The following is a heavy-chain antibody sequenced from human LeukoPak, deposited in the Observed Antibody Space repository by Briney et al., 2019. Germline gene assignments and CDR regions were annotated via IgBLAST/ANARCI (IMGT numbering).Heavy chain of an antibody. V-gene: IGHV3-64*01. J-gene: IGHJ1*01. CDR2: ISSNGGST. Sequence: PGRSLRLSCAASGFTFSSYAMHWVRQAPGKGLEYVSAISSNGGSTYYANSVKGRFTISRDNSKNTLYLQMGSLRAEDMAVYYCAREDWDSSGLYFQHWGQGTLVTVSS. CDR1: GFTFSSYA. D-gene: IGHD3-22*01. CDR3: AREDWDSSGLYFQH.